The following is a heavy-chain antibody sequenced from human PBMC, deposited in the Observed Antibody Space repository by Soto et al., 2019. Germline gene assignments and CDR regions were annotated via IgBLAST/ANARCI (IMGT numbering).Heavy chain of an antibody. CDR3: AKGPTAYGDYEDY. CDR2: ISYDGSNK. Sequence: QVQLVESGGGVVQPGRSLRLSCAASGFTFSSYGMHWVRQAPGKGLEWVAVISYDGSNKYYADSVKGRFTISRDNSKNTLYLQMNSLRAEDTGVYYCAKGPTAYGDYEDYWGQGTLVTVSS. CDR1: GFTFSSYG. V-gene: IGHV3-30*18. D-gene: IGHD4-17*01. J-gene: IGHJ4*02.